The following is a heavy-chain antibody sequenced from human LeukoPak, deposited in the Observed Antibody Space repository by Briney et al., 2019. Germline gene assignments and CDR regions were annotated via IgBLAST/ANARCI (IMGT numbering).Heavy chain of an antibody. D-gene: IGHD5-24*01. CDR2: INHSGST. J-gene: IGHJ5*02. CDR3: ASFISDGWFDP. V-gene: IGHV4-34*01. CDR1: GGSFSGYY. Sequence: KPSETLSLTCAVYGGSFSGYYWSWIRQPPGKGLEWIGEINHSGSTNYNPSLKSRVTISVDTSKNQFSLKLSSVTAADTAVYYCASFISDGWFDPWGQGTLVTVSS.